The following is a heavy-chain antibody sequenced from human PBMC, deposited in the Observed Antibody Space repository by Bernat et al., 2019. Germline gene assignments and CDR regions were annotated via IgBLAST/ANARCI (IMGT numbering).Heavy chain of an antibody. Sequence: QVQLVESGGGVVQPGRSLRLSCAASGFTFSSYGMHWVRQAPGKGLEWVAVIWYDGSNKYYADSVKGRFTISRDNSKNTLYLQMNSLRAEDTAVYYCARREYCSSTSCYQGYYGMDVWGQGTTVTVSS. CDR3: ARREYCSSTSCYQGYYGMDV. V-gene: IGHV3-33*01. D-gene: IGHD2-2*01. J-gene: IGHJ6*02. CDR2: IWYDGSNK. CDR1: GFTFSSYG.